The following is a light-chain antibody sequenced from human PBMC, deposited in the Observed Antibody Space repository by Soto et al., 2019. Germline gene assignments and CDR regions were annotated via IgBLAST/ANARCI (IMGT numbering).Light chain of an antibody. Sequence: DIQLTQSPSFLSASVGDRVTITCRASQGISPFLAWYQQRPGKAPKLLIYAASTLQSGVPSRFSGSGSGTEFTLTISSLQPEDCATYYCQQVLSYPPGFGPGTKVDIK. CDR3: QQVLSYPPG. CDR1: QGISPF. V-gene: IGKV1-9*01. CDR2: AAS. J-gene: IGKJ3*01.